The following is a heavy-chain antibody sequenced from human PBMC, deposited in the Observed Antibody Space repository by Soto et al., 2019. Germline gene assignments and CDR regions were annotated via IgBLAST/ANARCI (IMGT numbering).Heavy chain of an antibody. Sequence: SETLSLTCTVSGGSISSGDYYWSWIRQPPGKGLEWIGYIYYSGGTYYNPSLKSRVTISVDTSTNQFSLKLSSVTAADTAVYYCARDMWGANWNYVQPAYYYYYGMDVWGQGTTVTVSS. J-gene: IGHJ6*02. CDR2: IYYSGGT. D-gene: IGHD1-7*01. V-gene: IGHV4-30-4*01. CDR1: GGSISSGDYY. CDR3: ARDMWGANWNYVQPAYYYYYGMDV.